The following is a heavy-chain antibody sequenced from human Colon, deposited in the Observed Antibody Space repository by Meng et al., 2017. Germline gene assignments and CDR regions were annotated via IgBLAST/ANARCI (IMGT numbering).Heavy chain of an antibody. CDR2: ISYDGTYK. Sequence: GESLKISCAASGFTFSRDAINGGRQAPGRGREWVAFISYDGTYKEYVDSVKGRFTISRDNSENTLYLQMTSLRVEDTAVYYCARGHCGGGSCSTFDYWGQGTLVTVSS. J-gene: IGHJ4*02. D-gene: IGHD2-15*01. CDR1: GFTFSRDA. V-gene: IGHV3-30*01. CDR3: ARGHCGGGSCSTFDY.